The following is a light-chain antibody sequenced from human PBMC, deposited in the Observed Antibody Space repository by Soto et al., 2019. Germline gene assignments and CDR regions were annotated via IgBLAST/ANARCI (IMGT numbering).Light chain of an antibody. CDR1: SSNIGGDT. Sequence: QSVLTQPPSASGTPGQRVTISCSGSSSNIGGDTVNWYYQLPGTAPKVLIYRNNQRPSGVPDRFSGSKSGTSASLAISGLQSEDEGDYYCSAWDASLNGWVFGGGTKLTVL. J-gene: IGLJ3*02. CDR3: SAWDASLNGWV. V-gene: IGLV1-44*01. CDR2: RNN.